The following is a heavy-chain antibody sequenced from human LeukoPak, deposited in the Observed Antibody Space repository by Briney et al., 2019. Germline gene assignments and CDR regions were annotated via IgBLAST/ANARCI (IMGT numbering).Heavy chain of an antibody. CDR3: ARDRLHYDSLTGYPAD. Sequence: GVSLRLSCAASGFTFSSYSMNWVRQAPGKGLEWVSHITPTGGTIYYADSVKGRFTISRDNANNSLYLQMNSLRDEDTAVYYCARDRLHYDSLTGYPADWGQGTLVTVSS. V-gene: IGHV3-48*02. CDR2: ITPTGGTI. J-gene: IGHJ4*02. CDR1: GFTFSSYS. D-gene: IGHD3-9*01.